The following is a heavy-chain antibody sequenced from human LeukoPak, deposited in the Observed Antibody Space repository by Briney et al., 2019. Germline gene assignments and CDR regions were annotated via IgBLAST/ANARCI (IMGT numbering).Heavy chain of an antibody. D-gene: IGHD2-2*01. Sequence: ASVKVSCKASGYTFTGYYMHWVRQAPGQGLGWMGWINPNSGGTNYAQKFQGRVTMTRNTSISTAYMELSRLRSDDTAVYYCARGWRGYCSSTSCYELDYWGQGTLVTVSS. CDR3: ARGWRGYCSSTSCYELDY. CDR1: GYTFTGYY. J-gene: IGHJ4*02. CDR2: INPNSGGT. V-gene: IGHV1-2*02.